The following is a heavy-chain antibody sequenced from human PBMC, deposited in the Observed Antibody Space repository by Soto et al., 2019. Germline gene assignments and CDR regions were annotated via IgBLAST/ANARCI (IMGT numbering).Heavy chain of an antibody. V-gene: IGHV2-70*01. CDR3: ARSPREPEYSSSSRHDD. CDR1: GVSLLCKKIC. D-gene: IGHD6-6*01. J-gene: IGHJ4*02. CDR2: IDWDDDK. Sequence: KPPQTRTVTCSFAGVSLLCKKICASWNRRPSGKALEWLALIDWDDDKYYSTSLKTRLTISKDTSKNQVVLTMTNMDPVDTATYYWARSPREPEYSSSSRHDDRGQGTLVIVSA.